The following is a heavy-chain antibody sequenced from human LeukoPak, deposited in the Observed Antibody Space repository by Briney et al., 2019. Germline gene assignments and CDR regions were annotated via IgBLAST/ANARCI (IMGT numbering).Heavy chain of an antibody. V-gene: IGHV3-33*06. CDR1: GFTFSSYG. J-gene: IGHJ4*02. Sequence: GGSLRLSCAASGFTFSSYGMHWVRQAPGKGLEWVAVIWYDGSNKYYADSVKGRFTISRDNSKNTLYLQMNSLRAEDTAVYYCAKGWGLYYDILTGHDYWGQGTLVTVSS. CDR3: AKGWGLYYDILTGHDY. CDR2: IWYDGSNK. D-gene: IGHD3-9*01.